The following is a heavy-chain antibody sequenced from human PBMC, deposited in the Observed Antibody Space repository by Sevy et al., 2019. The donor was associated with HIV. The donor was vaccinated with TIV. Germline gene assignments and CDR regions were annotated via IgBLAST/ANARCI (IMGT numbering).Heavy chain of an antibody. CDR2: IYTTDSET. Sequence: ASVKVSCKASGYSFTRNWIGWVRQMPGKGLELIGVIYTTDSETKYSPSFQGQVTISADKSIRTAYLQWSSLQASDTAIYYCARVQGYCTSGVCYGDYYYGMDVWGQGTSVTVSS. CDR3: ARVQGYCTSGVCYGDYYYGMDV. J-gene: IGHJ6*02. D-gene: IGHD2-8*01. V-gene: IGHV5-51*01. CDR1: GYSFTRNW.